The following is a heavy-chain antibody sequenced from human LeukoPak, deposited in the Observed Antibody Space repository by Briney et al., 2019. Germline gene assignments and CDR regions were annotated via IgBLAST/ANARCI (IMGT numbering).Heavy chain of an antibody. V-gene: IGHV3-66*02. D-gene: IGHD2/OR15-2a*01. CDR2: IYSGGST. J-gene: IGHJ4*02. CDR3: ARDPLTTFSDY. CDR1: GFTVSSNY. Sequence: GGSLRLSCAAPGFTVSSNYMSWVRQAPGKGLEWVSVIYSGGSTYYADSVKGRFTISRDNSKNTLYLQMNSLRAEDTAVYYCARDPLTTFSDYWGQGTLVTVSS.